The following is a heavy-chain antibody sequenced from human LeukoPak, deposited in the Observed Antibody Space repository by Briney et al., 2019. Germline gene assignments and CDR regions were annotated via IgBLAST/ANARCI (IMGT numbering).Heavy chain of an antibody. V-gene: IGHV1-8*03. Sequence: GASVKVSCKASGYTFTSYDINWVRQATGQGLEWMGWMNPNSGNTAYAQKFQGRVTITRNTSISTAYMELSSLRSEDTAIYCCAREDYYDSGSSDYWGRGTLVTVSS. J-gene: IGHJ4*02. CDR1: GYTFTSYD. D-gene: IGHD3-22*01. CDR3: AREDYYDSGSSDY. CDR2: MNPNSGNT.